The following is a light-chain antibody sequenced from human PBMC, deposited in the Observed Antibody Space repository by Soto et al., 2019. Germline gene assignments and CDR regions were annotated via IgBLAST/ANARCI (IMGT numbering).Light chain of an antibody. Sequence: DIQMTQSPSTLSASVGDRVTITCRASQSISSWLAWYQQKPGKVPKLLIYKASSLESGVPSRFSGSGSGTEVTLIISSLQPDDFASYYCKQYNNYPWTFGEGTKLEIK. CDR3: KQYNNYPWT. CDR2: KAS. CDR1: QSISSW. J-gene: IGKJ1*01. V-gene: IGKV1-5*03.